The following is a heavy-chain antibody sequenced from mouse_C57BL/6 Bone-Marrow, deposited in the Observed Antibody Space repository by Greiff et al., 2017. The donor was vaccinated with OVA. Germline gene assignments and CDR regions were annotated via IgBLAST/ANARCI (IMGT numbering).Heavy chain of an antibody. D-gene: IGHD2-4*01. J-gene: IGHJ4*01. Sequence: QVQLQQSGPELVKPGASVKISCKASGYAFSSSWMNWVKQRPGKGLEWIGRIYPGDGDTNYNGKFKGKATLTADKSSSTAYMQLSSLTSEDSAVYFCACGIYYDLYAMDYWGQGTSVTVSS. V-gene: IGHV1-82*01. CDR3: ACGIYYDLYAMDY. CDR2: IYPGDGDT. CDR1: GYAFSSSW.